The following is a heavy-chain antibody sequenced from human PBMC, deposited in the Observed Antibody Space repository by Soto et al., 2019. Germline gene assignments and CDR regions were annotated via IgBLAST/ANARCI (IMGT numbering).Heavy chain of an antibody. CDR1: GGSFSGYY. J-gene: IGHJ4*02. Sequence: SETLSLTCAVYGGSFSGYYWSWIRQPPGKGLEWIGEINHSGSTNYNPSLKSRVTISVDTSKNQFSLKLSSVTAADTAVYYCAREVVVVPAANYYFDYWGQGTLVTVSS. D-gene: IGHD2-2*01. CDR2: INHSGST. V-gene: IGHV4-34*01. CDR3: AREVVVVPAANYYFDY.